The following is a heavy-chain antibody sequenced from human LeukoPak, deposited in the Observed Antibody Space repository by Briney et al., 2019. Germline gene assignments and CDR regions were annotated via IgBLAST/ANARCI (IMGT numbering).Heavy chain of an antibody. CDR2: MYYSGSA. Sequence: SETLSLTCTVSGGSISSYYWSWIRQPPGKGLEWIGYMYYSGSANYNPSLKSRVTISVDTSKNQFSLKMSSVTAADTAVYYCARHSRYCSGVSCYENFDYWGPGTLVTVSS. V-gene: IGHV4-59*08. D-gene: IGHD2-15*01. J-gene: IGHJ4*02. CDR1: GGSISSYY. CDR3: ARHSRYCSGVSCYENFDY.